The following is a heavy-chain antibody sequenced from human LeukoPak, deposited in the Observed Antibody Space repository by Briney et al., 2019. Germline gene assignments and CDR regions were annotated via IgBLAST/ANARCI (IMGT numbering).Heavy chain of an antibody. CDR1: GFTFSSFA. CDR2: INADGSTA. CDR3: VVVVEPPDSDGFDV. D-gene: IGHD1-14*01. V-gene: IGHV3-74*01. J-gene: IGHJ3*01. Sequence: GGSLRLPCAASGFTFSSFAMSWVRQAPGKGLVWVSLINADGSTATYADSVKGRFTISRDNARNTLSLQMNSLTIEDTAVYYCVVVVEPPDSDGFDVWGQGTMITVSS.